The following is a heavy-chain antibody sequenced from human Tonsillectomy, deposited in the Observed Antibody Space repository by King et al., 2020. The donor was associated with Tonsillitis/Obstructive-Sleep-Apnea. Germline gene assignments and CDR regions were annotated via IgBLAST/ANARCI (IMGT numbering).Heavy chain of an antibody. Sequence: VQLVESGGGLVKPGGSLRLSCAASGFTFNSYSMNWVRQAPGKGLEWVSSISGSSSYIYYADSVKGRFTISRDNAKNSLFLQMNSLRAEATAAYYCATAYGDTPYYYGMDVWGQGTTVTVSS. CDR1: GFTFNSYS. CDR3: ATAYGDTPYYYGMDV. D-gene: IGHD4-17*01. V-gene: IGHV3-21*01. J-gene: IGHJ6*02. CDR2: ISGSSSYI.